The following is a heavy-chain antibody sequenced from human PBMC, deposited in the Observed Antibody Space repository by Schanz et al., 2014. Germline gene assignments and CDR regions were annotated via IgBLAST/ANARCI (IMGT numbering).Heavy chain of an antibody. J-gene: IGHJ4*02. D-gene: IGHD5-12*01. V-gene: IGHV1-3*04. CDR1: EYSFTSYS. Sequence: QVHLVQSGAEVKRPGASVKVSCKASEYSFTSYSMHWVRQAPGQRLEWMGWINTGSGDTKYSQNFQGRGSITRDTSASTAYMELSRLRSEDTAVYVCARGSGGYGANNYFDYWGQGTLVTVSS. CDR3: ARGSGGYGANNYFDY. CDR2: INTGSGDT.